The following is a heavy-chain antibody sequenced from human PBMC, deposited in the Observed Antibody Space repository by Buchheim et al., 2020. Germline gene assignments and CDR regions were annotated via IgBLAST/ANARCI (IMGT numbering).Heavy chain of an antibody. CDR3: ARSSRGGGSYAWFWFDY. Sequence: QEQVVESGGGVVQPGRSLRLSCAASGFTFNIHGMHWVRQAPGKGLEWVAVISYDGSKKNYADSVKGRFTISRDNSKNTVSLQMNSVRAEDTAVYYCARSSRGGGSYAWFWFDYWGQGTL. CDR1: GFTFNIHG. CDR2: ISYDGSKK. V-gene: IGHV3-30*03. J-gene: IGHJ4*02. D-gene: IGHD1-26*01.